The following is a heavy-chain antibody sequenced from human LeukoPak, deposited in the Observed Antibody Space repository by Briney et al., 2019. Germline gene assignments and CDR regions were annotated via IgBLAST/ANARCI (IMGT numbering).Heavy chain of an antibody. J-gene: IGHJ3*02. D-gene: IGHD6-19*01. CDR3: ARRGAVAGTGSVAFDI. CDR2: IYYSGST. V-gene: IGHV4-59*08. CDR1: GGSISSFY. Sequence: SETLSLTCTVSGGSISSFYWSWIRQPPGKGLEWIGYIYYSGSTNYNPSLKSRVTISVDTSKNQFSLKLSSVTAADTAVYYCARRGAVAGTGSVAFDIWGQGTMVTVSS.